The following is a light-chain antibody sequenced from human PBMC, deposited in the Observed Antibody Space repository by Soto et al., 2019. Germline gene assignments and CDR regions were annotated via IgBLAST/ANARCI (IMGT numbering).Light chain of an antibody. Sequence: QSALAQPASVSGSPGQSITISCTGTSSDVGGYNYVSWYQQHPGKAPKLIIYEVSNRPSGASNRFSGSKSGNTASLTISGLQAEDEADYYCSPYTSSSTYVFGTGTKVTVL. CDR2: EVS. V-gene: IGLV2-14*01. J-gene: IGLJ1*01. CDR1: SSDVGGYNY. CDR3: SPYTSSSTYV.